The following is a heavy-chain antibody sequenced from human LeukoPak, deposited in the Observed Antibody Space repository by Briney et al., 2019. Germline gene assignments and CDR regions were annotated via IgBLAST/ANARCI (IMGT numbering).Heavy chain of an antibody. CDR2: IGTAGDT. Sequence: GGSLRLSCAASGFTFSSYGMHWVRQATGKGLEWVSAIGTAGDTYYPGSVKGRFTISRENAKNSLYLQMNSLRAGDTAVYYCARGLRPTVTTQGAVLDAFDIWGQGTMVTVSS. D-gene: IGHD4-17*01. CDR1: GFTFSSYG. V-gene: IGHV3-13*04. CDR3: ARGLRPTVTTQGAVLDAFDI. J-gene: IGHJ3*02.